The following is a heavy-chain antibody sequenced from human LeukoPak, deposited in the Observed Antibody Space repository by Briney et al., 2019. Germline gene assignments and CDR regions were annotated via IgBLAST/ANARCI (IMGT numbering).Heavy chain of an antibody. D-gene: IGHD3-22*01. CDR2: ISYDGSNK. Sequence: GGSLSLSCAASGFTFSSYAMHWVRQAPGKGLEWVAVISYDGSNKYYANSVKGRFTISRDNSKNTLYLQMNSLRAEDTAVYYCASTGARYYYDSSGYYSFDYWGQGTLVTVSS. CDR1: GFTFSSYA. V-gene: IGHV3-30*07. CDR3: ASTGARYYYDSSGYYSFDY. J-gene: IGHJ4*02.